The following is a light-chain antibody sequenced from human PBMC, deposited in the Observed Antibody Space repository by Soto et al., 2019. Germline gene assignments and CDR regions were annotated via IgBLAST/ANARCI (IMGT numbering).Light chain of an antibody. Sequence: QSALTQPASVSGSPGQSITISCTGTSSDVGGYNYVSWYQHHPGEAPKLIIYDVTNRPSGVSNPFSGSKSGNTASLTISGLQPEDEADYYCSSYATSNTRQIVFGTGTKVTV. J-gene: IGLJ1*01. CDR1: SSDVGGYNY. V-gene: IGLV2-14*03. CDR3: SSYATSNTRQIV. CDR2: DVT.